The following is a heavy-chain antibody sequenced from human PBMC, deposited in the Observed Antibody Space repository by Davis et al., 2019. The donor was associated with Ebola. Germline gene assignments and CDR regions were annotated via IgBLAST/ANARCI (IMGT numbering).Heavy chain of an antibody. CDR2: INHSGST. CDR1: GGSISGYY. J-gene: IGHJ4*02. V-gene: IGHV4-34*01. D-gene: IGHD3-22*01. CDR3: ARAVYDSSGYRLDY. Sequence: SETLSLTCTISGGSISGYYWSWIRQPPGKGLEWIGEINHSGSTNYNPSLKSRVTISVDTSKNQFSLKLSSVTAADTAVYYCARAVYDSSGYRLDYWGQGTLVTVSS.